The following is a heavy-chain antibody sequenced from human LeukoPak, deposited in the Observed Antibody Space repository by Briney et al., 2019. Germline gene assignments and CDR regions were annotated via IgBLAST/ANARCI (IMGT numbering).Heavy chain of an antibody. CDR1: GGSISSYF. CDR3: ARVPRYCSSTRCYGGRAFDI. J-gene: IGHJ3*02. CDR2: MYHSGST. V-gene: IGHV4-59*01. D-gene: IGHD2-2*01. Sequence: PSETLSLTCTVSGGSISSYFWSWIRQSPGKGLEWIGLMYHSGSTNYNPSLKSRVIMSQDTSTNQFSLQVNSVTAADTAVYYCARVPRYCSSTRCYGGRAFDIWGQGTMVTVSS.